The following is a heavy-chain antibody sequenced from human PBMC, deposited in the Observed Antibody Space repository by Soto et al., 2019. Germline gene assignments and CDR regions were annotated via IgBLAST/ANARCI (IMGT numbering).Heavy chain of an antibody. D-gene: IGHD1-26*01. Sequence: SSETLSLTCTVSGGSISSYYWSWIRQPPGKGLEWIGYIYYSGSTNYNPSLKSRVTISVDTSKNQFSLKLSSVTAADTAVYYCARGGRGYYGMDVWGQGTTVTVSS. CDR2: IYYSGST. CDR1: GGSISSYY. J-gene: IGHJ6*02. V-gene: IGHV4-59*01. CDR3: ARGGRGYYGMDV.